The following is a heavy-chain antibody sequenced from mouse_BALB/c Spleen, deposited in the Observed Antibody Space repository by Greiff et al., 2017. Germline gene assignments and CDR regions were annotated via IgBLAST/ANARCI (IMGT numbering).Heavy chain of an antibody. CDR1: GYTFSSYW. D-gene: IGHD2-10*01. CDR3: ASYYGKDYYAMDY. CDR2: ILPGSGST. V-gene: IGHV1-9*01. J-gene: IGHJ4*01. Sequence: VKLMESGAELMKPGASVKISCKATGYTFSSYWIEWVKQRPGHGLEWIGEILPGSGSTNYNEKFKGKATFTADTSSNTAYMQLSSLTSEDSAVYYCASYYGKDYYAMDYWGQGTSVTVSS.